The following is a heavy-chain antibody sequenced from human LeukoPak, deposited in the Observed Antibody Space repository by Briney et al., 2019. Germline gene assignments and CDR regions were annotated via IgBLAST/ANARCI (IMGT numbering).Heavy chain of an antibody. V-gene: IGHV4-4*07. CDR3: ARDLAGYYGSGSYYATFGWFDP. Sequence: PSETLSLTCTVSGGSISSYYCSWIRLPAATGLERIGRIYTSGSTNYNPSLKRRVTMSVDTSKNQFSLKLSSVTAADTAVYYCARDLAGYYGSGSYYATFGWFDPWGQGTLVTVSS. D-gene: IGHD3-10*01. CDR2: IYTSGST. J-gene: IGHJ5*02. CDR1: GGSISSYY.